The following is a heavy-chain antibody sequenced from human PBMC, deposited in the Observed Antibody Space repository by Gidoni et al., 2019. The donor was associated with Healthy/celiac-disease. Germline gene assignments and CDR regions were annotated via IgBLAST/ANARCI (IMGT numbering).Heavy chain of an antibody. J-gene: IGHJ4*02. CDR1: GFTFSSYE. Sequence: VQLVESGGGLVQPGGSLRLSCAASGFTFSSYEMNWVRQAPGKGLEWVSYLSSSGSTIYYEDTVKGRFTISRDNAKNSLYLQMNSLRAEDTAVYYCAIDQGGVFDYWGQGTLVTVSS. CDR3: AIDQGGVFDY. V-gene: IGHV3-48*03. CDR2: LSSSGSTI. D-gene: IGHD3-16*01.